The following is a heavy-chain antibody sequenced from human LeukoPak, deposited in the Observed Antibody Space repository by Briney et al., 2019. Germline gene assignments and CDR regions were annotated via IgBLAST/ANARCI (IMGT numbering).Heavy chain of an antibody. CDR2: INPNSGGT. D-gene: IGHD2-2*02. V-gene: IGHV1-2*02. J-gene: IGHJ4*02. CDR1: GYTFTGYY. Sequence: APVKVSCKASGYTFTGYYMHWVRQAPGQGLEWMGWINPNSGGTNYAQKFQGRVTMTRDTSISTAYMELSRLRSDDTAVYYCARSRGYCSSTSCYTPDYWGQGTLVTVSS. CDR3: ARSRGYCSSTSCYTPDY.